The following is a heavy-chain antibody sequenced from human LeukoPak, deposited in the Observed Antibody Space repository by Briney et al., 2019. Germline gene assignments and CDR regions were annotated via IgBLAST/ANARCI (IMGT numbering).Heavy chain of an antibody. V-gene: IGHV3-48*03. CDR3: ARSARLMKGVVEVTALDD. Sequence: GGSLRLSCAASGFTFDDYAMHWVRQAPGKGLEWIAYLSSSGSAFSYADSVKGRFTIARDNAKNSVYLEMNSLRADDTAVYYCARSARLMKGVVEVTALDDWGQGTLVTVSS. CDR2: LSSSGSAF. D-gene: IGHD3-3*01. CDR1: GFTFDDYA. J-gene: IGHJ4*02.